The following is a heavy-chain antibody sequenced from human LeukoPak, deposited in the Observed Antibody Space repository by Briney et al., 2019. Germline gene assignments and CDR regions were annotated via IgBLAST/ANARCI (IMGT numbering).Heavy chain of an antibody. J-gene: IGHJ3*02. D-gene: IGHD3-10*01. CDR2: IGTAGDT. CDR1: GFTFSSYD. V-gene: IGHV3-13*04. Sequence: GGSLRLSCAASGFTFSSYDMHWVRQATGKGLEWVSAIGTAGDTYYPGSVKGRFTISRENAKNSLYLQMNSLRAGDTAVYYCARRRGGLGSYSDAFDIWGQGTMVTVSS. CDR3: ARRRGGLGSYSDAFDI.